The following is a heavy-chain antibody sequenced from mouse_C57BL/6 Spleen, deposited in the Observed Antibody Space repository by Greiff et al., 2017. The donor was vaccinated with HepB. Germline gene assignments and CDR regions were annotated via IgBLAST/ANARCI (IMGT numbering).Heavy chain of an antibody. D-gene: IGHD2-12*01. Sequence: EVQLVESGPVLVKPGASVKMSCKASGYTFTDYYMNWVKQSHGKSLEWIGVINPYNGGTSYNQKFKGKATLTVDKSSSTAYMELNSLTSEDSAVYYCARSATTNYYAMDYWGQGTSVTVSS. V-gene: IGHV1-19*01. CDR3: ARSATTNYYAMDY. CDR1: GYTFTDYY. CDR2: INPYNGGT. J-gene: IGHJ4*01.